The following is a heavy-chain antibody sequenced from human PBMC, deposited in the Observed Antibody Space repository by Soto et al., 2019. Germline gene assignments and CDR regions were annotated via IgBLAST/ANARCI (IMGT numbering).Heavy chain of an antibody. CDR1: GGSISTSSYY. CDR3: ARDYDSSGDY. J-gene: IGHJ4*02. V-gene: IGHV4-39*01. CDR2: IYYSGST. D-gene: IGHD3-22*01. Sequence: QLQLQESGPGLVKPSETLSLTCTVSGGSISTSSYYWGWIRQPPGKGLEWIGSIYYSGSTYYNPSLQSRVTISVDTSKNQFPLQLSSVTAADTAVYYCARDYDSSGDYWGPGTLVTVSS.